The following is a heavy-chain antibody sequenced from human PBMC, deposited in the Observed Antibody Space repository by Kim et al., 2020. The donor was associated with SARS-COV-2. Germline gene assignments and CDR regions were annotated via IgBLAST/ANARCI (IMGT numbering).Heavy chain of an antibody. D-gene: IGHD2-15*01. V-gene: IGHV3-48*04. CDR2: VSGSGTTT. CDR3: VREKYWAFDI. CDR1: GFTFSSYS. J-gene: IGHJ3*02. Sequence: GGSLRLSCATSGFTFSSYSMNWVRQAPGKGLEWVSHVSGSGTTTKYADSVKGRFTISRDNAKNSLYQQMSGLRAEDTAVYDCVREKYWAFDIWGQGAMVT.